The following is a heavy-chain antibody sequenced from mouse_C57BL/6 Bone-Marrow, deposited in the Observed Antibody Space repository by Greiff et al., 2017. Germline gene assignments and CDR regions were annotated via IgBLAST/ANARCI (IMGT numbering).Heavy chain of an antibody. D-gene: IGHD1-1*01. V-gene: IGHV1-26*01. CDR3: ARDGSSYGYVDV. Sequence: EVQLQQSGPELVKPGASVKISCKASGYTFTDYYMNWVKQSHGKSLEWIGDINPNTGGTSYNQKFKGKATLTVDKSSSTAYMELRSLTSEDSAVYYCARDGSSYGYVDVWGTGTTGTVSS. J-gene: IGHJ1*03. CDR1: GYTFTDYY. CDR2: INPNTGGT.